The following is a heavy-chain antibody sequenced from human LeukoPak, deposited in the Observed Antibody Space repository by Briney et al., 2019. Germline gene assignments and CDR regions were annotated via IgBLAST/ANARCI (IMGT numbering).Heavy chain of an antibody. V-gene: IGHV3-43*02. CDR3: AKSRATDFDY. CDR2: ISGDST. J-gene: IGHJ4*02. D-gene: IGHD1-26*01. Sequence: PGGSLRLSCAASGFTFDDYAMHWVRQAPGKGLEWVSLISGDSTYYADSVKGRFTISRDNSKNSLYLQMNSLRTEGTALYYCAKSRATDFDYWGQGTLVTVSS. CDR1: GFTFDDYA.